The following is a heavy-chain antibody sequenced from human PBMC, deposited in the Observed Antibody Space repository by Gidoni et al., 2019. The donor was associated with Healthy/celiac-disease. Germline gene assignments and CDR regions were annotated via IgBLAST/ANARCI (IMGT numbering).Heavy chain of an antibody. D-gene: IGHD6-13*01. CDR3: ARLIRVYPSSAKTTGRGHVDY. CDR1: GGSISSGGYY. V-gene: IGHV4-31*03. CDR2: IYYSGST. Sequence: QVQLQESGPGLVKPSQTLSLTCTVSGGSISSGGYYWSWIRQHPGKGLEWIGYIYYSGSTYYNPSLKSRVTISVDTSKNQFSLKLSSVTAADTAVYYCARLIRVYPSSAKTTGRGHVDYWGQGTLVTVSS. J-gene: IGHJ4*02.